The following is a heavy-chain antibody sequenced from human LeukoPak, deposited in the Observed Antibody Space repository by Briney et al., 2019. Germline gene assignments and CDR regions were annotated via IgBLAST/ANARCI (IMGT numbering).Heavy chain of an antibody. Sequence: ASVKVSCKASGGTFSSYAISWVRQAPGQGLEWMGIINPSGGSTSYAQKFQGRVTMTRDTSTSTVYMELSGLRSEDTAVYYCARDQIGIGYCSGGSCGELDYWGQGTLVTVSS. V-gene: IGHV1-46*01. J-gene: IGHJ4*02. D-gene: IGHD2-15*01. CDR3: ARDQIGIGYCSGGSCGELDY. CDR1: GGTFSSYA. CDR2: INPSGGST.